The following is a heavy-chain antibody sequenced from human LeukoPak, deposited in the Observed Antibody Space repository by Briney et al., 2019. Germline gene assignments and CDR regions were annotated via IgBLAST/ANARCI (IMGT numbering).Heavy chain of an antibody. CDR3: ATLGDGYSPYYYYMDV. V-gene: IGHV4-61*02. CDR1: GGSISSGSYY. Sequence: PSQTLSLTCTVSGGSISSGSYYWSWIRQPAGKGLEWIGRIYTSGSTNYNPSLKSRVTISVDTSKNQFSLKLSSVTAADTAVYYCATLGDGYSPYYYYMDVWGKGTTVTVSS. J-gene: IGHJ6*03. CDR2: IYTSGST. D-gene: IGHD5-24*01.